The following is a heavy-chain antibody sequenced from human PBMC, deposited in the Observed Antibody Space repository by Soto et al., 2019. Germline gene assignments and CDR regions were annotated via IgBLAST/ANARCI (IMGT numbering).Heavy chain of an antibody. CDR2: IIPILGIA. CDR3: ARASKGLLYYDFWSGDMDV. J-gene: IGHJ6*03. D-gene: IGHD3-3*01. CDR1: GGTFSSYT. V-gene: IGHV1-69*02. Sequence: ASVKVSCKASGGTFSSYTISWVRQAPGQGLEWMGRIIPILGIANYAQKFQGRVTITADKSTSTAYMERSSLRSEDTAVYYCARASKGLLYYDFWSGDMDVWGKGTTVTVSS.